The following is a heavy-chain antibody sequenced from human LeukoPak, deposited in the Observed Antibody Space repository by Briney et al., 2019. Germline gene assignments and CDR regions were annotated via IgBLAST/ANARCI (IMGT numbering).Heavy chain of an antibody. CDR3: ARFGYCSSTSCYYYFDY. D-gene: IGHD2-2*01. V-gene: IGHV1-2*02. CDR1: GYTFTGYY. Sequence: ASVKVSCKASGYTFTGYYMHWVRQAPGQGLEWMGWINPNSGGTNYAQKFQGRVTMTRDTSISTAYMELSRLRSDDTAVYYCARFGYCSSTSCYYYFDYWGRGTLVTVSS. CDR2: INPNSGGT. J-gene: IGHJ4*02.